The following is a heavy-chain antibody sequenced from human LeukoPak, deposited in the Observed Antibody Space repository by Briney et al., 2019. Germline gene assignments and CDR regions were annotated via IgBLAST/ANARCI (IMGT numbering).Heavy chain of an antibody. CDR3: ARESPPGQNDY. V-gene: IGHV4-39*07. Sequence: SETLSLTCTVSGGSISSSSYYWGWIRQPPGKGLEWIGSIYYSGSTYYNPSLKSRVTISVDTSKNQFSLKLSSVTAADTAVYYCARESPPGQNDYWGQGTLVTVSS. CDR1: GGSISSSSYY. J-gene: IGHJ4*02. CDR2: IYYSGST.